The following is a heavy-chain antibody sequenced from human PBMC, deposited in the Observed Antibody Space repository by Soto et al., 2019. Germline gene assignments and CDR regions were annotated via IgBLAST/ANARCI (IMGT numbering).Heavy chain of an antibody. D-gene: IGHD6-19*01. CDR1: GFTFSSYS. CDR3: AIDRSGAGTALDY. CDR2: ISSSSSYI. Sequence: EVQLVESGGGLVKPGGSLRLSCAASGFTFSSYSMNWVRQAPGKGLEWVSSISSSSSYIYYEDSVKGRFTISRDNAKNSLDRQMNSRRAEDTAVYYCAIDRSGAGTALDYWGQGTLVTVSS. J-gene: IGHJ4*02. V-gene: IGHV3-21*01.